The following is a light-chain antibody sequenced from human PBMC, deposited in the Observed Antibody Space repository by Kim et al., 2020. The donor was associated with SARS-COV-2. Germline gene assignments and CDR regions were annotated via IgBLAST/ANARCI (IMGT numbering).Light chain of an antibody. CDR2: NND. CDR1: SSNIGGNT. V-gene: IGLV1-44*01. Sequence: QSVLTQPPSASGTPGQRVTISCTGSSSNIGGNTVTWYRQLPGTAPKVLIYNNDERPSGVPARFSGSKSGTSVSLAISGLQSEDEADYYCSSYTTSSTWVFGGGTQLTVL. CDR3: SSYTTSSTWV. J-gene: IGLJ3*02.